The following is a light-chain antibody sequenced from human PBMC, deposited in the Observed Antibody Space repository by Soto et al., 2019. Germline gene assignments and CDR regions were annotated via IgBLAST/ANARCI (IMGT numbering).Light chain of an antibody. Sequence: DIQLTQSPSSLSAAVGDRVSITCRASQSIRSYLNWYQQKPGRAPKLLIYAASTLQSEVPSRFSGSGSGTEFTLTISSLQPEDFATYYCQQLNSFPITFGQGTRLEIK. CDR1: QSIRSY. CDR2: AAS. V-gene: IGKV1-9*01. J-gene: IGKJ5*01. CDR3: QQLNSFPIT.